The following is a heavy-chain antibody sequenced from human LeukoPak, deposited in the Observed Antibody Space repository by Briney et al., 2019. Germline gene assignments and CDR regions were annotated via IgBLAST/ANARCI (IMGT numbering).Heavy chain of an antibody. CDR3: ARARGRSGSGSYPGYFDL. Sequence: ASVKVSCKASGYTFTSYGISWVRQAPGQGLECMGCISAYNGNTNYAQKLQGRVTMTTDTSTSTAYMELRSLRSDDTAVYYCARARGRSGSGSYPGYFDLWGRGTLVTVSS. CDR2: ISAYNGNT. J-gene: IGHJ2*01. V-gene: IGHV1-18*01. CDR1: GYTFTSYG. D-gene: IGHD1-26*01.